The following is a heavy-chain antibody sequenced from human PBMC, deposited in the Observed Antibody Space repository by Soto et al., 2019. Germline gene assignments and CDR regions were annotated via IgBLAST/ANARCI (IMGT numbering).Heavy chain of an antibody. CDR2: IYYSGST. J-gene: IGHJ5*02. Sequence: PSETLSLTCTVSGDSISSYYWSWIRQPPGKGLEWIGYIYYSGSTTYNPSLKSRVTISVDTSKNQFSLKLSSVTAADTAVYYCARGRRPFSPQNWFDTWGQGTLVIVS. CDR1: GDSISSYY. V-gene: IGHV4-59*01. CDR3: ARGRRPFSPQNWFDT.